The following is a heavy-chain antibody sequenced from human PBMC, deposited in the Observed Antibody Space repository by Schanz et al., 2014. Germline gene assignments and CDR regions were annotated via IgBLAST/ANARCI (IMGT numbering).Heavy chain of an antibody. D-gene: IGHD6-13*01. V-gene: IGHV3-13*01. CDR1: GFTLSNSD. CDR3: AREQIMAAAGLVDY. J-gene: IGHJ4*01. Sequence: EVQLVESGGGLVKPGGSLRLSCAASGFTLSNSDMHWVRQGTGKGLEWVSTIGYLGDTYYPDSVKGRFTISRENAKNSLYLQMNSLRAGDTAVYYCAREQIMAAAGLVDYWGHGTLVTVSS. CDR2: IGYLGDT.